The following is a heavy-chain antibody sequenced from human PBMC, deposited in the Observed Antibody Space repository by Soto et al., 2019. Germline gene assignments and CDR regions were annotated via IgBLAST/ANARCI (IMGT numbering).Heavy chain of an antibody. CDR3: ARHIAVPRTRGVDF. V-gene: IGHV4-4*02. CDR1: GGSISDNW. CDR2: IYHTGTT. J-gene: IGHJ4*02. D-gene: IGHD6-19*01. Sequence: QVQLQESGPGLVKPSGTLSLTCAVSGGSISDNWWSWVRQPPGNGLEWIGEIYHTGTTHYNPSLWSRVTISIDKSKNQFSLKLSSVTAADTAVYYCARHIAVPRTRGVDFWGQGTRVTVSS.